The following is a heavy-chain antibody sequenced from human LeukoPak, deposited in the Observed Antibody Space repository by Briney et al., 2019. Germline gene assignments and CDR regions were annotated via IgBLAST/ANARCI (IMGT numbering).Heavy chain of an antibody. V-gene: IGHV1-8*03. CDR3: ARDQESDFWSGYYDAFDI. CDR2: MNPNSGNT. J-gene: IGHJ3*02. Sequence: ASVKVSCKASGYTFTSYDINWVRQATGQGLEWMGWMNPNSGNTGYAQKFQGRVTITRNTSISTAYMELSRLRSDDTAVYYCARDQESDFWSGYYDAFDIWGQGTMVTVSS. D-gene: IGHD3-3*01. CDR1: GYTFTSYD.